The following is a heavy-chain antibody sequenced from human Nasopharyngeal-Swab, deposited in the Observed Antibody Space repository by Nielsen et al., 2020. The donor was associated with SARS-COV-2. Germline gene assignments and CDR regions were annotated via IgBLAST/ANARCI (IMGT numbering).Heavy chain of an antibody. CDR3: AKVGTTVTYVTDY. V-gene: IGHV3-23*01. CDR2: ITANGGGT. D-gene: IGHD4-17*01. J-gene: IGHJ4*02. CDR1: GFTFSSYA. Sequence: GGSLRLSCAASGFTFSSYAMSWVRQAPGKGLEWVSAITANGGGTYYADSVKGRFTISRDNSKNTLYLQMNSLRAEDTAVYYCAKVGTTVTYVTDYWGQGTLVTVSS.